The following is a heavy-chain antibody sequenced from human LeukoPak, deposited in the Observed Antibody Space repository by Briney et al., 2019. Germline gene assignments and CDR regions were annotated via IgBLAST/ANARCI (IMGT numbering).Heavy chain of an antibody. CDR3: TRDFTGYRDI. CDR1: GFTLSNYW. D-gene: IGHD5-12*01. CDR2: INEDGGIT. J-gene: IGHJ4*02. Sequence: GGSLRLSCADSGFTLSNYWVHWVRQPPGKGLLWVSRINEDGGITNYADSVRGRFTISRDNAKNTVYLQMNSLRAEDTAVYYCTRDFTGYRDIWGQGTLVTVSS. V-gene: IGHV3-74*01.